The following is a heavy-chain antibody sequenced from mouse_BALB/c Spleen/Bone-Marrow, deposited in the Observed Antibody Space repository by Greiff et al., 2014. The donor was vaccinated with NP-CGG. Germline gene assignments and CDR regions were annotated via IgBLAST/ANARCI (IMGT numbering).Heavy chain of an antibody. CDR1: GYTFSSYW. CDR3: ARRLLYYFDY. D-gene: IGHD1-2*01. V-gene: IGHV1-9*01. J-gene: IGHJ2*01. Sequence: SGAELMKPGASVKISCKATGYTFSSYWIEWVKQRPGHGLEWIGEILPGSGNTNYNENFKGKATFTADTSSNTAYMQLSSLTSEDSAVYYCARRLLYYFDYWGQGTTPTVSS. CDR2: ILPGSGNT.